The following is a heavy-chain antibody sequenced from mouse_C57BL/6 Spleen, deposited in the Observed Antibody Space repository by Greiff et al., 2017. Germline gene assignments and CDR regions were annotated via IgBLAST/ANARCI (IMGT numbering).Heavy chain of an antibody. J-gene: IGHJ1*03. CDR1: GFSFTSYG. Sequence: QVQLKQSGPGLVQPSPSLSMTCTVSGFSFTSYGVHWVRQSPGKGLEWLGVIWSGGSTDYNAAFISRLSISKDNTKSQVFFKMNSLQADDTAIYYWARKNENWDFDVWGTGTTVTVSA. V-gene: IGHV2-2*01. CDR3: ARKNENWDFDV. CDR2: IWSGGST.